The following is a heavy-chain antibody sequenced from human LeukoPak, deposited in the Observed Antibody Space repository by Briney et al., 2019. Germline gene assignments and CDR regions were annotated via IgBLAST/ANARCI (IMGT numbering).Heavy chain of an antibody. CDR3: ARDWLAGNPYHAFDL. D-gene: IGHD3-22*01. Sequence: GGSLRLSCAASGFTFSTYWMRWVRQAPGKGLECVANITEDGSEQYYVDSVKGRFPISRDDAKNSLYLQMNSLRAEDTAVYYCARDWLAGNPYHAFDLWGKGTMVTVSS. CDR1: GFTFSTYW. V-gene: IGHV3-7*01. CDR2: ITEDGSEQ. J-gene: IGHJ3*01.